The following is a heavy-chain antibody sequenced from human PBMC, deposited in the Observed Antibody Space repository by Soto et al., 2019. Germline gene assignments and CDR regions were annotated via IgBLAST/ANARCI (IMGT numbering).Heavy chain of an antibody. CDR1: GDSVSSGSYY. D-gene: IGHD2-2*01. Sequence: QVQLQESGPGLVKPSETLSLTCTVSGDSVSSGSYYWTWIRQPPGKGLEWIGYLYYTGTTHYNPSLRRRVTVSLDTSSNQFSLRLSSVTAADTAGYFCAMTFCSTTSCQAHGMDVWGQGTSVTVSS. CDR2: LYYTGTT. J-gene: IGHJ6*02. CDR3: AMTFCSTTSCQAHGMDV. V-gene: IGHV4-61*01.